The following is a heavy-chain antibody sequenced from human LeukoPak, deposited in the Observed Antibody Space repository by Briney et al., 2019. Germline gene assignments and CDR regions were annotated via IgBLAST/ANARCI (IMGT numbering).Heavy chain of an antibody. CDR1: GFTFSSYS. V-gene: IGHV3-21*01. J-gene: IGHJ4*02. Sequence: GGSLRLSCAASGFTFSSYSMNWVRQAPGKGREWVSSISSSSSYKYYADSVKGRFTISRDNAKKSLYLQMNSLRAEDTAVYYCARDYYGSGDYWGQGTLVTVSS. CDR3: ARDYYGSGDY. D-gene: IGHD3-10*01. CDR2: ISSSSSYK.